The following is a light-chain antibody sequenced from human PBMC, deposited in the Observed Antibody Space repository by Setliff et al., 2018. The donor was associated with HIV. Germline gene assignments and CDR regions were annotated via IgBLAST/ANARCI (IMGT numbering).Light chain of an antibody. CDR1: SSNIGSSI. Sequence: QSVLTQPPSASGTPGQRVTISCSGSSSNIGSSIVNWYQHLPGTAPKLLSYNNRQRPSGVPDRFSASKSGTSASLAITGLQSEDEADYYCAAWDESLFELVFGSGTKVTVL. CDR3: AAWDESLFELV. V-gene: IGLV1-44*01. J-gene: IGLJ1*01. CDR2: NNR.